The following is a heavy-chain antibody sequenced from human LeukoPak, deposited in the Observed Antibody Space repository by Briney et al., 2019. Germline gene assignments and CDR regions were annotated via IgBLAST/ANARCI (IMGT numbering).Heavy chain of an antibody. CDR1: GGSIGNYY. CDR2: IFYTGST. CDR3: ARLGPPSGDSGSSPQDDYYYYYMDV. Sequence: PSETLSLTCSVSGGSIGNYYWTWIRQPPGKGLEWIGYIFYTGSTKYNPSLESRVTISIDTSKNQFSLKLNSVTAADTAVYYCARLGPPSGDSGSSPQDDYYYYYMDVWGEGTTVSVSS. J-gene: IGHJ6*03. V-gene: IGHV4-59*08. D-gene: IGHD3-10*01.